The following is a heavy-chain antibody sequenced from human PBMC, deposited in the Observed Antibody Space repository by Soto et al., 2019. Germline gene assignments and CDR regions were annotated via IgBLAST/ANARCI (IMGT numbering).Heavy chain of an antibody. Sequence: RASVKVSCKASGYTFTGYYMHWVRQAPGQGLEWMGWINPNSGGTNYAQKFQGWVTMTRDTSISTAYMELSRLRSDDTAVYYCARGDIVVVPAALNFDPWGQGTLVTVSS. CDR3: ARGDIVVVPAALNFDP. V-gene: IGHV1-2*04. J-gene: IGHJ5*02. CDR1: GYTFTGYY. D-gene: IGHD2-2*01. CDR2: INPNSGGT.